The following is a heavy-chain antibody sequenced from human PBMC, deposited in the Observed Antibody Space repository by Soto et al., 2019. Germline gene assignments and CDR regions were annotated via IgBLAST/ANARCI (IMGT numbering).Heavy chain of an antibody. Sequence: SETLSLTCSVSGDSVSNGDYSWSWIRQPPGKGLEWIGYIYYIAGPYYNPSLQSRVTISMDTSKNQLSLKLTSMTAADTAVYYCARDMHAGFTHYFDPWGQGTLVTVSS. J-gene: IGHJ5*02. V-gene: IGHV4-30-4*02. CDR2: IYYIAGP. D-gene: IGHD1-26*01. CDR3: ARDMHAGFTHYFDP. CDR1: GDSVSNGDYS.